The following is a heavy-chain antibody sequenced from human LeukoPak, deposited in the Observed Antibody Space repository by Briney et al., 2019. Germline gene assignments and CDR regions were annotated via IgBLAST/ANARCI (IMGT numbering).Heavy chain of an antibody. J-gene: IGHJ2*01. CDR1: GGTFSSYA. D-gene: IGHD5-24*01. CDR3: ARDLDGYNVPFDL. V-gene: IGHV1-69*04. CDR2: IIPILGIA. Sequence: APVKVSCKASGGTFSSYAISWVRQAPGQGLKWMGRIIPILGIANYAQKFQGRVTITADKSTSTAYMELSSLRSEDTAVYYCARDLDGYNVPFDLWGRGTLVTVSS.